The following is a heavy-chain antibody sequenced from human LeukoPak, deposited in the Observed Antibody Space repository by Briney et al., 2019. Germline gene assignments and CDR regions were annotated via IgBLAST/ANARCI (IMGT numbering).Heavy chain of an antibody. CDR2: ISAYNGNT. V-gene: IGHV1-18*01. D-gene: IGHD6-19*01. CDR1: GYTFTSYG. J-gene: IGHJ3*02. CDR3: ARGSGAVAGLQGDAFDI. Sequence: GASVKVSCKASGYTFTSYGISWVRQAPGHGPEWMGWISAYNGNTNYAQKLQGRVTMTTDTSTSTAYMELRSLRSDDTAVYYCARGSGAVAGLQGDAFDIWGQGTMVTVSS.